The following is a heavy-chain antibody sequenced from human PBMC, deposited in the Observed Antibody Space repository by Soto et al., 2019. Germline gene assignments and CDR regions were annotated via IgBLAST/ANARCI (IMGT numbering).Heavy chain of an antibody. CDR2: INSDGSGT. Sequence: EVQLVESGGGLVQPGGSLRLSCAASGLTFSNHWMHWVRQVPGKGLVWVSYINSDGSGTNYAASVKGRFTISRDNAKNTLYLQMNSLRADDTGVYYCARDYFYTIDYWGQGTLVTVSS. CDR3: ARDYFYTIDY. V-gene: IGHV3-74*01. D-gene: IGHD3-22*01. CDR1: GLTFSNHW. J-gene: IGHJ4*02.